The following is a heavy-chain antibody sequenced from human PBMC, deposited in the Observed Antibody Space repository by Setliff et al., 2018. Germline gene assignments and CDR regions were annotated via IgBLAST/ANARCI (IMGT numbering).Heavy chain of an antibody. CDR1: GGTFSSYA. Sequence: ASVKVSCKASGGTFSSYAIDWVRQAPGQGLEWMGGIIPMCGTTNYAQRFRGRVTINADESTTTAYLELSSLRSEDTAVYYCARVRDCSGGICHRGFHHYMDFWGKGTTVTVSS. CDR3: ARVRDCSGGICHRGFHHYMDF. V-gene: IGHV1-69*13. J-gene: IGHJ6*03. CDR2: IIPMCGTT. D-gene: IGHD2-15*01.